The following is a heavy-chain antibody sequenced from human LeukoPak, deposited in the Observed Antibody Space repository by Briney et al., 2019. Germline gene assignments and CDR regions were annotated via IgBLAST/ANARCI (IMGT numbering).Heavy chain of an antibody. CDR2: IRYDGSNK. V-gene: IGHV3-30*02. D-gene: IGHD3-22*01. CDR3: ARLPSGYYDSSGYYYVRYYYMDV. Sequence: GGSLRLSCAASGFTFSSYGMHWVRQAPGKGLEWVAFIRYDGSNKYYADSVKGRFTISRDNSKNTLYLQMNSLRAEDTAVYYCARLPSGYYDSSGYYYVRYYYMDVWGKGTTVTISS. J-gene: IGHJ6*03. CDR1: GFTFSSYG.